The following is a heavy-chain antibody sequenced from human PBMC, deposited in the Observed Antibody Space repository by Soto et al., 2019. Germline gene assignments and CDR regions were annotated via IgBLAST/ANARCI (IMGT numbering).Heavy chain of an antibody. CDR1: GFTFSSYA. D-gene: IGHD6-13*01. J-gene: IGHJ4*02. Sequence: GGSLILSCAASGFTFSSYAMHLVRQAPGKGLEWVAVISYDGSNKYYADSVKGRVTISRDKSKNTLYLQMNSLRAEDTAVYYCWINRAAAGTVDFDYWGQGTLVTVSS. V-gene: IGHV3-30-3*01. CDR2: ISYDGSNK. CDR3: WINRAAAGTVDFDY.